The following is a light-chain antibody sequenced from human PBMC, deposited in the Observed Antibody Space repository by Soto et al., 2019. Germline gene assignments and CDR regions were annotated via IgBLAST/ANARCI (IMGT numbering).Light chain of an antibody. Sequence: QTVVTQPPSVSGAPGQRVTISCTGSSSNIGAGYDVHWYQQLPGTAPKLLIYGNSNRPSGVPDRFSGSKSGTSASLAITGLQAEDEADYYCQSYDSSLSVLVFGGGTQLTVL. V-gene: IGLV1-40*01. CDR3: QSYDSSLSVLV. CDR2: GNS. CDR1: SSNIGAGYD. J-gene: IGLJ2*01.